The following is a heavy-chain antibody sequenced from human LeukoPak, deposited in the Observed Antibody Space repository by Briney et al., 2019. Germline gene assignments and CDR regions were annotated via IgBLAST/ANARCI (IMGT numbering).Heavy chain of an antibody. D-gene: IGHD6-19*01. J-gene: IGHJ4*02. V-gene: IGHV1-18*01. CDR1: GGTFSSYA. CDR3: ARGGSIAVGSVQDDY. CDR2: ISAYNGNT. Sequence: GASVKVSCKASGGTFSSYAISWVRQAPGQGLEWMGWISAYNGNTNYAQKLQGRVTMTTDTSTSTAYMELRSLRSDDTAVYYCARGGSIAVGSVQDDYWGQGTLVTVSS.